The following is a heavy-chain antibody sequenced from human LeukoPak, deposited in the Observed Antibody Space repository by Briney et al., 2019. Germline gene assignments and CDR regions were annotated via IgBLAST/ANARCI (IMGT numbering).Heavy chain of an antibody. J-gene: IGHJ3*02. CDR2: IKQDGSEK. CDR1: GFTFSSYW. CDR3: ARVSPKDAFDI. V-gene: IGHV3-7*01. Sequence: GGSLRLSCAASGFTFSSYWMSWVRQAPGKGLEWVANIKQDGSEKYYVDSVKGRFTISRDNAKNSLYLQINSLRAEDTAVYYCARVSPKDAFDIWGQGTMVTVSS.